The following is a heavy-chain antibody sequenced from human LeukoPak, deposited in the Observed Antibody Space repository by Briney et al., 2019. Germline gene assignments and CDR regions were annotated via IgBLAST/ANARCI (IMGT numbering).Heavy chain of an antibody. J-gene: IGHJ4*02. D-gene: IGHD6-13*01. CDR3: ARASYSSSCPLLDY. Sequence: LRLSCAASGGSISSGGYSWSWIRQPPGKGLEWIGYIYHSGSTYYNPSLKSRVTISVDRSKNQFSLKLSSVTAADTAVYYCARASYSSSCPLLDYWGQGTLVTVSS. V-gene: IGHV4-30-2*01. CDR2: IYHSGST. CDR1: GGSISSGGYS.